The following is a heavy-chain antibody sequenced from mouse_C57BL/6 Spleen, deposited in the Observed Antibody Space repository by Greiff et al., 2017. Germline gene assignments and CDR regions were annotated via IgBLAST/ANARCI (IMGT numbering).Heavy chain of an antibody. CDR1: GYTFTDYN. D-gene: IGHD1-1*01. J-gene: IGHJ1*03. V-gene: IGHV1-18*01. CDR2: INPNNGGT. Sequence: EVKLVESGPELVKPGASVKIPCKASGYTFTDYNMDWVKQSHGKSLEWIGDINPNNGGTIYNQKFKGKATLTVDKSSSTAYMELRSLTSEDTAVYYCARILITTVVGYFDVWGTGTTVTVSS. CDR3: ARILITTVVGYFDV.